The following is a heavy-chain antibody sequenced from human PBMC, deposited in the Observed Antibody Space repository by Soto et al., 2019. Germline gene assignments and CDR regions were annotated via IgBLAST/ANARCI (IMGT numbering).Heavy chain of an antibody. CDR2: ISGSGGSM. Sequence: GGSLRLSCAASGFTFSSYAMRWVRQAPGKGLEWVSAISGSGGSMYYADSVKGRFTISRDNAKNSLYLQMNSLRAEDTAVYYCARDSWNYPFDYWGQGTLVTVSS. V-gene: IGHV3-23*01. J-gene: IGHJ4*02. D-gene: IGHD1-7*01. CDR3: ARDSWNYPFDY. CDR1: GFTFSSYA.